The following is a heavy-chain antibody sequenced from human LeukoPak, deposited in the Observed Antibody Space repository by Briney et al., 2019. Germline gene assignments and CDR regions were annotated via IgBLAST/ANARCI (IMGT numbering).Heavy chain of an antibody. CDR2: IIPIFGTA. CDR3: ARDDHLSLWAFDY. J-gene: IGHJ4*02. Sequence: SVNVSCKASGGTFSSYAISWVRQAPGQGLEWMGGIIPIFGTANYAQKFQGRVTITRDTSASTAYMELSSLRSEDTAVYYCARDDHLSLWAFDYWGQGTLVTVSS. V-gene: IGHV1-69*05. CDR1: GGTFSSYA. D-gene: IGHD2-21*01.